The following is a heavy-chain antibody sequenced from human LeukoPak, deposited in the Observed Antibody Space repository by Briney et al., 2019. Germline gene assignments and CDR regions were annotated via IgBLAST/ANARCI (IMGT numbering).Heavy chain of an antibody. J-gene: IGHJ4*02. D-gene: IGHD2-21*01. V-gene: IGHV3-33*01. CDR1: GFTFSSYG. Sequence: PGGSLRLSCAASGFTFSSYGMHWVRQAPGKGLEWVAVIWYDGSNKYYADSVKGRFTISRDNSKNTLYLQMNSLRAEDTAVYYCAREGEEEAFDYWGQGTLVTVSS. CDR3: AREGEEEAFDY. CDR2: IWYDGSNK.